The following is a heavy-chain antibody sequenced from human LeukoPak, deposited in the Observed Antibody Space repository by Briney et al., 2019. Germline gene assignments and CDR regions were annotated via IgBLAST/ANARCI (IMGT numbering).Heavy chain of an antibody. CDR2: INPNSGGS. J-gene: IGHJ5*02. V-gene: IGHV1-2*02. D-gene: IGHD5-18*01. CDR3: ARSPGLDTAVVNRP. Sequence: ASVKVSCKTSGYTFTGYYIHWVRQAPGQGLEWMGWINPNSGGSNYAQNFQGRVTMTRDTSINTAYMELGRLRSDDTAVYYCARSPGLDTAVVNRPWGQGTLITVSS. CDR1: GYTFTGYY.